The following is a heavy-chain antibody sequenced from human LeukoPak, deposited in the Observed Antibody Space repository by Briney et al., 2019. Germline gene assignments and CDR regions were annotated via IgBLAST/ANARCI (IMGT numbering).Heavy chain of an antibody. CDR3: AKGRYYYDSSDAFDI. CDR1: GFTFRSYA. V-gene: IGHV3-23*01. D-gene: IGHD3-22*01. J-gene: IGHJ3*02. Sequence: PGVSLRLSCAASGFTFRSYAMSWVRQARGKGLEWVSAISGSGGSTYYADSVKGRFTISRDNSKNTLYLQMNSLRAEDTAVYYCAKGRYYYDSSDAFDIWGQGTMVTVSS. CDR2: ISGSGGST.